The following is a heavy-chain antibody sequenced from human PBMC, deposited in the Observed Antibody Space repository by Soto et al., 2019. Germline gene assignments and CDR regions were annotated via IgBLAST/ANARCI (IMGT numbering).Heavy chain of an antibody. V-gene: IGHV3-30*18. J-gene: IGHJ4*02. Sequence: VAVISYDGSNKYYADSVKGRFTISRDNSKNTLYLQMNSLRAEDTAVYYCAKDTRGKTTVTTGDWGQGTLVTVSS. CDR2: ISYDGSNK. D-gene: IGHD4-17*01. CDR3: AKDTRGKTTVTTGD.